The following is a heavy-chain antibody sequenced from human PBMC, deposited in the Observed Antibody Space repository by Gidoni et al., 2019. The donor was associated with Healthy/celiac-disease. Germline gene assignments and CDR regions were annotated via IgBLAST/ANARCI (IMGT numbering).Heavy chain of an antibody. CDR3: ARGGLYCSGGSCYLEFDY. CDR1: GFTFSSYG. V-gene: IGHV3-33*01. J-gene: IGHJ4*02. D-gene: IGHD2-15*01. CDR2: IWYDGSNK. Sequence: QVQLVESGGGVVQPGRSLRLSCAASGFTFSSYGVHWVRQAPGKGLEWVAVIWYDGSNKYYADSVKGRFTISRDNSKNTLYLQMNSLRAEDTAVYYCARGGLYCSGGSCYLEFDYWGQGTLVTVSS.